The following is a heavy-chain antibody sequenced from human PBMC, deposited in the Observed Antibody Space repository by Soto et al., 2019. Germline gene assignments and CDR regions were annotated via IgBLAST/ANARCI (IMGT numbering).Heavy chain of an antibody. D-gene: IGHD6-13*01. CDR2: INAANGDT. CDR3: VRRPVSATGIDWFDP. Sequence: QVQLVQSGTEVKKPGASVKVSCKASGYTFTSYGIHWVRQAPGQRREWMGWINAANGDTKYSPKFQGRVTITRDTSASTAYMELSSLRSEDTAVYYCVRRPVSATGIDWFDPWGQGTLVTVSS. V-gene: IGHV1-3*01. CDR1: GYTFTSYG. J-gene: IGHJ5*02.